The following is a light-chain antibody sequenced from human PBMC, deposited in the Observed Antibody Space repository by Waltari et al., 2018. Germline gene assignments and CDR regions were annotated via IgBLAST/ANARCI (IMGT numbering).Light chain of an antibody. V-gene: IGKV3-11*01. CDR1: QSVSSY. Sequence: DIVLTQSPATLSLSPGESATLSCRASQSVSSYLAWYQQKPGQAPRLLIYDASNRATGIPARFVGSGSGTYFTLTISRLEPEDFAVYYCQERSNWPGGSFGGGTKVEIK. J-gene: IGKJ4*01. CDR2: DAS. CDR3: QERSNWPGGS.